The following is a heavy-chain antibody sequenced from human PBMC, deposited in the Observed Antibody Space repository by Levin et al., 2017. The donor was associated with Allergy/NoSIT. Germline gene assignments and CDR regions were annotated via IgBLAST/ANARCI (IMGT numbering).Heavy chain of an antibody. Sequence: PSETLSLTCSVSGGSISSYSWSWIRQPPGGPLEYIAYFYYTGRTNYNPFFEGRVTISVDTSKSQVSLKLNFVTAADTAVYYCARDEVNGGMDVWGQGTTVIVSS. D-gene: IGHD2-8*01. CDR3: ARDEVNGGMDV. CDR2: FYYTGRT. J-gene: IGHJ6*02. CDR1: GGSISSYS. V-gene: IGHV4-59*01.